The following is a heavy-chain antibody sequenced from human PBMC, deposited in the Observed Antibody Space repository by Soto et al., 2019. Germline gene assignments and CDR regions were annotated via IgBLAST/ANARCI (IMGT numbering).Heavy chain of an antibody. Sequence: QVQLVQSGAEVKKPGASVKVSCKASGYTFTSYYIHWVRQAPGQGFEWMGVINPSGGSTTYAEKFQGRVTMTRDTSTSTVYMGLSSLRSEDTAVYYCARGTATSSEAYWGQGTLVTVSS. CDR2: INPSGGST. D-gene: IGHD1-1*01. J-gene: IGHJ4*02. V-gene: IGHV1-46*01. CDR3: ARGTATSSEAY. CDR1: GYTFTSYY.